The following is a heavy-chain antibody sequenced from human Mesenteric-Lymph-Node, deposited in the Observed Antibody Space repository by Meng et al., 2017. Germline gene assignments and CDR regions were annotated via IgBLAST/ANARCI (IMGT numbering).Heavy chain of an antibody. J-gene: IGHJ4*02. Sequence: SETLSLTCTVSGDSISPYYWSWIRQPAGEGLEWMGRIYTTGGTNYNPSLKSRVTMSVDTSKNQFSLRLSSVTAADTAVYYCARDLWSSWHFDYWGQGTLVTVSS. D-gene: IGHD6-13*01. CDR1: GDSISPYY. CDR3: ARDLWSSWHFDY. CDR2: IYTTGGT. V-gene: IGHV4-4*07.